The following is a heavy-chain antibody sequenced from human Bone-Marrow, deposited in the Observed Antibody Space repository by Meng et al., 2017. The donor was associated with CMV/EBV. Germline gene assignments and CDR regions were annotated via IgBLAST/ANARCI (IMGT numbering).Heavy chain of an antibody. D-gene: IGHD3-16*01. CDR2: IKPDGSEK. CDR3: ANWGVEA. V-gene: IGHV3-7*01. Sequence: GESLKISCAASGFTFSSYAMQWVRQAPGKGLEWVASIKPDGSEKYYADSVKGRFTIFRDNGKSLLHLQMNSLRVEDTAGYYCANWGVEAWGQGTMVTVSS. CDR1: GFTFSSYA. J-gene: IGHJ3*01.